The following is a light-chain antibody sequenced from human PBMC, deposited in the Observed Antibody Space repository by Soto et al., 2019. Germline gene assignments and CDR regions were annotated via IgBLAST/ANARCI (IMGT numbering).Light chain of an antibody. Sequence: EIVLTQSPATLSLSPGDGTTLSCRARKSVSSYLAWYQQKPGQAPRLLIYNATNRATGIPARFSGSGSGTDFTLTISSPEPEDFAVYYCQQRSNWPPYTFGQGTKLEIK. CDR1: KSVSSY. J-gene: IGKJ2*01. CDR3: QQRSNWPPYT. V-gene: IGKV3-11*01. CDR2: NAT.